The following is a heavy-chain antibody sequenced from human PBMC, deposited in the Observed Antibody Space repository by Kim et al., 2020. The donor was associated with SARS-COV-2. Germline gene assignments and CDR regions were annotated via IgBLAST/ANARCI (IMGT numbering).Heavy chain of an antibody. Sequence: SETLSLTCTVSGGSISSSSYYWGWIRQPPGKGLEWIGSIYYSGSTNYNPSLKSRVTISVDTSKNQFSLKLSSLTAADTSVYYCARHEVGYQRLSYYYYY. V-gene: IGHV4-39*01. CDR2: IYYSGST. CDR3: ARHEVGYQRLSYYYYY. D-gene: IGHD2-2*01. J-gene: IGHJ6*03. CDR1: GGSISSSSYY.